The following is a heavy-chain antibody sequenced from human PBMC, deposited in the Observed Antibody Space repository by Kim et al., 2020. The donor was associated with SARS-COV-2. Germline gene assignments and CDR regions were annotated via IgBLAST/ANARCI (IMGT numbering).Heavy chain of an antibody. J-gene: IGHJ2*01. V-gene: IGHV4-61*02. CDR1: GGSISSGSYY. CDR3: ARGRNYWYFDL. CDR2: IYTSGST. Sequence: SETLSLTCTVSGGSISSGSYYWSWIRQPAGKGLEWIGRIYTSGSTNYNPSLKSRVTISVDTSKNQFSLKLSSVTAADTVVYYCARGRNYWYFDLWGRGTLVTVSS.